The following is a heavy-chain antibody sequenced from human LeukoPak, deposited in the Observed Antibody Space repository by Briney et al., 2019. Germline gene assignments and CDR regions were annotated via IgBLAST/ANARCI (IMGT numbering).Heavy chain of an antibody. Sequence: QPGRSLRLSCAASGFTFSSYGMHWVRQAPGKGLEWVAVISYDGSNRYYADSVKGRFTISRDSSKNTLYLQMNSLRAEDTAVYYCAKANPAGDYYYYYGMDVWGQGTTVTVSS. CDR1: GFTFSSYG. D-gene: IGHD7-27*01. J-gene: IGHJ6*02. V-gene: IGHV3-30*18. CDR2: ISYDGSNR. CDR3: AKANPAGDYYYYYGMDV.